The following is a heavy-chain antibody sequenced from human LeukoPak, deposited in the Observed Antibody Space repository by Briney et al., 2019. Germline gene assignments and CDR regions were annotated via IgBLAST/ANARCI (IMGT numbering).Heavy chain of an antibody. D-gene: IGHD5-18*01. CDR3: ARDRGQLWPVHFDY. Sequence: PGGSLRLSCAASGFTFSSYWMHWVRQAPGKGLVWVSRINSDGSSTSYADSVKGRFTTSRDNAKNTLYLQMNSLRAEDTAVYYCARDRGQLWPVHFDYWGQGTLVTVSS. CDR1: GFTFSSYW. V-gene: IGHV3-74*01. CDR2: INSDGSST. J-gene: IGHJ4*02.